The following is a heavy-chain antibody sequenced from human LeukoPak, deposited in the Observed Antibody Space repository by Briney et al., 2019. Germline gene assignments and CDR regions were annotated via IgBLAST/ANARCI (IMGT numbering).Heavy chain of an antibody. CDR3: ASAYCGGDCTPYWYFDL. V-gene: IGHV4-30-4*01. D-gene: IGHD2-21*02. CDR2: IYYIGNT. Sequence: SETLSLTCTVSGGSISSGDYYWSWIRQPPGKGLEWIGYIYYIGNTFYNPSLKSRVTISVDTSKNQFSLKLSSVTAADTAVYYCASAYCGGDCTPYWYFDLWGRGTLSLSPQ. CDR1: GGSISSGDYY. J-gene: IGHJ2*01.